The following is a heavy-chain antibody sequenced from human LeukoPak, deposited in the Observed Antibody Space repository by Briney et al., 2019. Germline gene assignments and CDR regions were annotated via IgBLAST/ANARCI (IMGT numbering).Heavy chain of an antibody. Sequence: GGSLRLSCAASGFTFSSYAMNWVRQAPGQRLEWMGWINAGNGNTKYSQKFQGRVTITRDTSASTAYMELSSLRSEDTAVYYCARVDLGGSGSLFIEGVFDYWGQGTLVTVSS. D-gene: IGHD3-10*01. V-gene: IGHV1-3*01. CDR3: ARVDLGGSGSLFIEGVFDY. J-gene: IGHJ4*02. CDR2: INAGNGNT. CDR1: GFTFSSYA.